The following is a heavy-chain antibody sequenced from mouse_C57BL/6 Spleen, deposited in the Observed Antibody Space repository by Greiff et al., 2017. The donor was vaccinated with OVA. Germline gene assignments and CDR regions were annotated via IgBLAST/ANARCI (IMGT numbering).Heavy chain of an antibody. CDR3: ARWGSSFAY. CDR2: IDPSDSYT. V-gene: IGHV1-50*01. Sequence: QVQLQQPGAELVKPGASVKLSCKASGYTFTSYWMQWVKQRPGQGLEWIEEIDPSDSYTNYNQKFKGKATLTVDTSSSTAYMQLSSLTSEDSAVYYCARWGSSFAYWGQGTLVTVSA. J-gene: IGHJ3*01. CDR1: GYTFTSYW. D-gene: IGHD1-3*01.